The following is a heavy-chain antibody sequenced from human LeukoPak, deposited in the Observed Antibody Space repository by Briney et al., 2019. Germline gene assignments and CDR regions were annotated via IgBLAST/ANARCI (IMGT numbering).Heavy chain of an antibody. CDR3: ARGLYYYGSGSYIY. Sequence: PSETLSLTCAVYGGSCSGYYWSWIRQPPGKGLEWIGEINHSGSTSYNPSLKSRVTISVDTSKNQFSLKLSSVTAADTAVYYCARGLYYYGSGSYIYWGQGTLVTVSS. D-gene: IGHD3-10*01. J-gene: IGHJ4*02. CDR1: GGSCSGYY. V-gene: IGHV4-34*01. CDR2: INHSGST.